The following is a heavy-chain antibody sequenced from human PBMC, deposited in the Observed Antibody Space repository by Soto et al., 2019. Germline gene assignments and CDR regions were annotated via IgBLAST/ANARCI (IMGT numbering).Heavy chain of an antibody. V-gene: IGHV1-46*03. J-gene: IGHJ4*02. CDR2: IHPSGGGS. D-gene: IGHD2-21*02. CDR3: ARGGHIAVVTDSFDY. Sequence: ASVKVSCKASGYTFTSYDINWVRQATGQGLEWMGIIHPSGGGSTYAQKFLGRVTMTRDTSTSTVFMELSSLRSADTAVYYCARGGHIAVVTDSFDYWGQGTLVTVSS. CDR1: GYTFTSYD.